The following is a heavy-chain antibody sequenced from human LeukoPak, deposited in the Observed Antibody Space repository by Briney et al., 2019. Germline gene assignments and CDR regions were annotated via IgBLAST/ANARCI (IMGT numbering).Heavy chain of an antibody. J-gene: IGHJ4*02. CDR3: AKDMDYDDVSGYYWGFDY. Sequence: GGSLRLSCAASGFTFNNYGIHWVRQAPGKGLEWVAFIRYDGNKKYYTDSVKGRFTISRDNSKNTLYLQMHSLRAEDTAVYYCAKDMDYDDVSGYYWGFDYWGQGTLVTVSS. D-gene: IGHD3-22*01. V-gene: IGHV3-30*02. CDR1: GFTFNNYG. CDR2: IRYDGNKK.